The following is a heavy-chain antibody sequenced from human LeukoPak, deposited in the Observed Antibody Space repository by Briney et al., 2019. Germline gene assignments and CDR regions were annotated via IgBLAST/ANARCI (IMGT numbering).Heavy chain of an antibody. D-gene: IGHD3-10*01. V-gene: IGHV4-38-2*02. CDR3: ARDHSGIGLDY. CDR2: IYHSGST. J-gene: IGHJ4*02. Sequence: PSETLSLTCAVSGYSISSGYYWGWIRQPPGKGLEWIGSIYHSGSTYYNPSLKSRVTISVDTSKNQFSLKLSSVTAADTAVYYCARDHSGIGLDYWGQGTLVTVSS. CDR1: GYSISSGYY.